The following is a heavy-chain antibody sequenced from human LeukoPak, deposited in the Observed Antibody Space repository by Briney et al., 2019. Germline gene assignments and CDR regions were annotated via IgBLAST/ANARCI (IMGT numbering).Heavy chain of an antibody. CDR2: IKQDGSEK. J-gene: IGHJ6*02. V-gene: IGHV3-7*01. D-gene: IGHD6-19*01. CDR3: ARLSSGVYYYYYYGMDV. CDR1: GFTFSSHW. Sequence: GGSLRLSCAASGFTFSSHWMSWVRQAPGKGLEWVANIKQDGSEKYYVDSVKGRFTISRDNAKNSLYLQMNSLRAEDTAVYYCARLSSGVYYYYYYGMDVWGQGTTVTVSS.